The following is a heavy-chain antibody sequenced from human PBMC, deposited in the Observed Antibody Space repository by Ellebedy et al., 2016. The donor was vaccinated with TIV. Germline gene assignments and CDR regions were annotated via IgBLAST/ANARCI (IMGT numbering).Heavy chain of an antibody. CDR3: TRGPSGGYFDY. Sequence: AASVKVSCKASGYTFTSYHMQWVRQAPGQGLEWMGIINPNNGGTNYAQKFQDRVTMTRDTTISTVYMDLSRLTSDDTAVYYCTRGPSGGYFDYWGQGTLVPVSS. J-gene: IGHJ4*02. V-gene: IGHV1-2*02. CDR1: GYTFTSYH. CDR2: INPNNGGT. D-gene: IGHD3-10*01.